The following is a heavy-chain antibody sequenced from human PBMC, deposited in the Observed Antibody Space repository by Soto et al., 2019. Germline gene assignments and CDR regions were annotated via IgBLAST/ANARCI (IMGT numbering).Heavy chain of an antibody. D-gene: IGHD3-10*01. CDR3: AKYYYGSGSIRAFDI. V-gene: IGHV3-23*01. J-gene: IGHJ3*02. CDR1: GFTFSSYT. CDR2: IVGSGDNT. Sequence: GGSLRLSCAASGFTFSSYTMTWVRQAPGERLEWVSSIVGSGDNTYYADSVKGRFTISRDNSETTLYLQMNSLRAEDTAVYYCAKYYYGSGSIRAFDIWGQGTMVTVS.